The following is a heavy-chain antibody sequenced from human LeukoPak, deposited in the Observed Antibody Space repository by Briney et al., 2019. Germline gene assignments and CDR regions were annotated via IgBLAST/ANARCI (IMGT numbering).Heavy chain of an antibody. J-gene: IGHJ4*02. CDR3: ATQASYYYGSGSYYDS. CDR1: GLPVNFNY. Sequence: GGSLRLSCVVSGLPVNFNYMAWVRQAPGKGLECVSFIYGGGKTYYTDSVTGRFTISRDNSKRTLFLQMNSLRAEDTAIYYCATQASYYYGSGSYYDSWGQGTLVTVSS. CDR2: IYGGGKT. D-gene: IGHD3-10*01. V-gene: IGHV3-66*01.